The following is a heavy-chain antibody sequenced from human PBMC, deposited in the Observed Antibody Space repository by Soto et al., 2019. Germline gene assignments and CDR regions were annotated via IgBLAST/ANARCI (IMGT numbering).Heavy chain of an antibody. D-gene: IGHD3-22*01. V-gene: IGHV1-69*13. CDR3: ARAYYYDSSGYYHHPSSKISAEYFQH. CDR2: IIPIFGTA. CDR1: GGTFSSYA. Sequence: SVKVSCKASGGTFSSYAISWVRQAPGQGLEWMGGIIPIFGTANYTQKFQGRVTITADESTSTAYMELSSLRSEDTAVYYCARAYYYDSSGYYHHPSSKISAEYFQHWGQGTLVTVSS. J-gene: IGHJ1*01.